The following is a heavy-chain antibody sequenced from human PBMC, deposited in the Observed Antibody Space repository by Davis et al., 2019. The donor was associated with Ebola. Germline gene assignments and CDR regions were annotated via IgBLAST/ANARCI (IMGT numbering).Heavy chain of an antibody. CDR2: ISSNGGST. V-gene: IGHV3-64*04. J-gene: IGHJ4*02. CDR3: ASLDTAMDY. Sequence: GESLKISCSASGFTFSSYAMHWVRQAPGKGLEYVSAISSNGGSTYYADSVKGRFTISRDNSKNTLYLQMNSLRAEDTAVYYCASLDTAMDYWGQGTLVTVSS. D-gene: IGHD5-18*01. CDR1: GFTFSSYA.